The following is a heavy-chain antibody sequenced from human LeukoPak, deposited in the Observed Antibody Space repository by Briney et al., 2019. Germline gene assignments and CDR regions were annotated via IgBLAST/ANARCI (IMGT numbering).Heavy chain of an antibody. D-gene: IGHD2-15*01. CDR1: GGSISGYH. CDR2: ISGSGST. Sequence: PSETLSLTCAVSGGSISGYHWSWIRRPAGKGLEWMGRISGSGSTDYNPSLKSRVTMSVDASKNQFSLKLNSVTAADTAVYYCAREGRSSTPGYWGQGTLVTVSS. J-gene: IGHJ4*02. V-gene: IGHV4-4*07. CDR3: AREGRSSTPGY.